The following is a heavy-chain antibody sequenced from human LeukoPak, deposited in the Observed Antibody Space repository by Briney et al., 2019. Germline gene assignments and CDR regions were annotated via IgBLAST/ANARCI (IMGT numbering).Heavy chain of an antibody. CDR3: ARDLGYDFWSGYSAFDI. J-gene: IGHJ3*02. Sequence: SETLSLTCTASGGSISSYYWSWIRQPAGKGLEWIGRIYTRRSTNYNHSLKSRVTMSVDTSKNQFSLKLSSVPDAETAVYYCARDLGYDFWSGYSAFDIWGQGTMVTVSS. CDR1: GGSISSYY. CDR2: IYTRRST. V-gene: IGHV4-4*07. D-gene: IGHD3-3*01.